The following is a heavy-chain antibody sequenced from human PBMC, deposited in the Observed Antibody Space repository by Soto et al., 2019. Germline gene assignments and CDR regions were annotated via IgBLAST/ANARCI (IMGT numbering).Heavy chain of an antibody. V-gene: IGHV3-48*02. J-gene: IGHJ5*02. CDR3: ATDRDYALNT. Sequence: EVQLVESGGGLIQPGVSLRLSCAASGFAFSTSSMTWVRQAPGKGLEWVSYMRPNSDPIYYAGSVQGRFTISRDNARNLLYLQLNHLSDEDTAVYYCATDRDYALNTWGQGVLVTVSS. D-gene: IGHD4-17*01. CDR1: GFAFSTSS. CDR2: MRPNSDPI.